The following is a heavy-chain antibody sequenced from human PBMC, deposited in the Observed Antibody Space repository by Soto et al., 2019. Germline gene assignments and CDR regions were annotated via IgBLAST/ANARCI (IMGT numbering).Heavy chain of an antibody. D-gene: IGHD1-26*01. CDR3: AKVGPGAPTFTDYYYYGLDV. CDR1: GFTFGSYA. CDR2: ISGSGGST. V-gene: IGHV3-23*01. J-gene: IGHJ6*02. Sequence: HPGGSLRLSCAASGFTFGSYAMNWVRQARGKGLEWVSAISGSGGSTYYADSVKGRVTISRDNSKNTLYLQMNSLRAEDTAIYYCAKVGPGAPTFTDYYYYGLDVWGQGTTVTVSS.